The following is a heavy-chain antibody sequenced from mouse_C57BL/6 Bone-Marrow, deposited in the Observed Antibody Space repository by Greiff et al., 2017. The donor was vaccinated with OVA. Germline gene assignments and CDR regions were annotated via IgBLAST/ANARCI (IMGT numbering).Heavy chain of an antibody. V-gene: IGHV5-17*01. CDR2: ISSGSSTI. CDR1: GFTFSDYG. Sequence: EVKLVESGGGLVKPGGSLKLSCAASGFTFSDYGMHWVRQAPEKGLEWVAYISSGSSTIYYADTVKGRFTISRDNAKNTLFLQMTSLRSEDTAMYYCARPDYVGAMDYWGQGTSVTVSS. CDR3: ARPDYVGAMDY. J-gene: IGHJ4*01. D-gene: IGHD1-1*01.